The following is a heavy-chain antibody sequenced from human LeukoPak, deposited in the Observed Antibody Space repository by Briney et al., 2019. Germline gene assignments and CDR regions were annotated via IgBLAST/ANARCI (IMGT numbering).Heavy chain of an antibody. CDR1: GFTFTSYV. Sequence: GGSLRLSCAAPGFTFTSYVMHWVRQAPGKGLEWVAFISYDGSSQIYADSVKGRFTISRDNSRNTLYLQMNSLRPDDTAVYHCASLIIRAGNTDYWGQGALVTVSS. CDR2: ISYDGSSQ. J-gene: IGHJ4*02. D-gene: IGHD6-13*01. CDR3: ASLIIRAGNTDY. V-gene: IGHV3-30-3*01.